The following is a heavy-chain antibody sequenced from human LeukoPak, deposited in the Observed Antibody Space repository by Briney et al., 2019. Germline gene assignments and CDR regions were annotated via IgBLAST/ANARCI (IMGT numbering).Heavy chain of an antibody. CDR2: ISSSGSFI. D-gene: IGHD6-19*01. J-gene: IGHJ3*02. V-gene: IGHV3-11*04. CDR3: ARDLRLSSGWYLVAFDI. Sequence: PGGSLRLSCAASGFTFSDYYMSWIRQAPGKGLEWVSYISSSGSFIYYADSVKGRFTISRDNAKNSLYLQMNSLRAEDTAVYYCARDLRLSSGWYLVAFDIWGQGTMVTVSS. CDR1: GFTFSDYY.